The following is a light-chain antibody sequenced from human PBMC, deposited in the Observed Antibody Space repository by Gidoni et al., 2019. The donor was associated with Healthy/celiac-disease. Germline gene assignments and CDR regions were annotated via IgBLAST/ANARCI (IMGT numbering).Light chain of an antibody. J-gene: IGKJ2*04. Sequence: EIVLTQSPGTLSLSPGERATLSCRASQSVSSSYLAWYQQKPGQAPRLLIYGASSRATGIPDRFSGSGSGIDFTLTISRLEPEDFAVYYCQQYGSSPPGSSFGQGTKLEIK. CDR2: GAS. V-gene: IGKV3-20*01. CDR1: QSVSSSY. CDR3: QQYGSSPPGSS.